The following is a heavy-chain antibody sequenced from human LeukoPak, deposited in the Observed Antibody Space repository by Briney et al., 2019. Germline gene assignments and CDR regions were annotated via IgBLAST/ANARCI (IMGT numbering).Heavy chain of an antibody. J-gene: IGHJ4*02. D-gene: IGHD6-19*01. CDR2: ISDSGDST. CDR1: GFAFSSQA. Sequence: GGSLRLSCAASGFAFSSQAMGWVRQAPGKGLEWVSVISDSGDSTSYADSVKGRFTISRDNSKNTLFLLMNSLRAEDTAVYYCAKDARRTNGWYFFDYWGQGTLVT. V-gene: IGHV3-23*01. CDR3: AKDARRTNGWYFFDY.